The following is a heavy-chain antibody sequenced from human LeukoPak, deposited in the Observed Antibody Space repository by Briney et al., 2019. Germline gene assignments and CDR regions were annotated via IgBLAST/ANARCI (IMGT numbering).Heavy chain of an antibody. D-gene: IGHD2-15*01. J-gene: IGHJ5*02. Sequence: GGSLRLSCAASGFTFSSYSMNWVRQAPGKGLEWVSSISSSSSYIYYADSVKGRFTISRDNAKNSLYLQMNSLRAGDTAVYYCARDLEYCSGGSCYDWFDPWGQGTLVTVSS. V-gene: IGHV3-21*01. CDR3: ARDLEYCSGGSCYDWFDP. CDR1: GFTFSSYS. CDR2: ISSSSSYI.